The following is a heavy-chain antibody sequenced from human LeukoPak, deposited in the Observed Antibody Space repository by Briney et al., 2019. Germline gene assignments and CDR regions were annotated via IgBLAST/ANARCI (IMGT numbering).Heavy chain of an antibody. D-gene: IGHD3-10*01. J-gene: IGHJ6*02. CDR1: GFTFSSYG. CDR2: IWYDGSNK. V-gene: IGHV3-33*01. Sequence: AGGSLRLSCAASGFTFSSYGMHWVRQAPGKGLEWVAVIWYDGSNKYYADSVKGRFTISRDNSKNTLYLQMNSLRAEDTAVYYSASDKLLWFGEVAKDYYYYGMDVWGQGTTVTVSS. CDR3: ASDKLLWFGEVAKDYYYYGMDV.